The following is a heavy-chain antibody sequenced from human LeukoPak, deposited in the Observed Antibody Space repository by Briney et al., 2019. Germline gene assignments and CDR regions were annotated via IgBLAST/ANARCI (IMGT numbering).Heavy chain of an antibody. D-gene: IGHD1-26*01. CDR1: GDTFSTYA. J-gene: IGHJ6*03. CDR2: IIPKFGTA. V-gene: IGHV1-69*13. Sequence: SVKVSCKASGDTFSTYAITWVRQPPGQGLQCVGEIIPKFGTANFAQKLEGRVTITADESTTTAYMELHSLRYEDTAIYYCARRRIGQLFYYMDVWGKGTTVTVSS. CDR3: ARRRIGQLFYYMDV.